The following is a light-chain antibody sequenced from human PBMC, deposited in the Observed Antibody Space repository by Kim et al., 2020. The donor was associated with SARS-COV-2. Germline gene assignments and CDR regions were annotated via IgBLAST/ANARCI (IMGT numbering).Light chain of an antibody. CDR1: RGYPTYS. CDR3: QSWGTGIRL. CDR2: IDRDGTY. Sequence: QLVLTQSPSASASLGATVKLTCTLSRGYPTYSIAWHQQQPERGPRYLMQIDRDGTYNKGAGIPDRFSGSSSGAERYLIISSLQSEDEGDYYCQSWGTGIRLFGGWTQLTVL. J-gene: IGLJ2*01. V-gene: IGLV4-69*01.